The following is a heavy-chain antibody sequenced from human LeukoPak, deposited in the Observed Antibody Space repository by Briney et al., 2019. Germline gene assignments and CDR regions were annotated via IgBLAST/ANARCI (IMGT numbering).Heavy chain of an antibody. CDR1: GFTFSSYS. D-gene: IGHD1-26*01. Sequence: GSLRLSCAASGFTFSSYSMNWVRQAPGKGLEWVSSISSSSSYIYYADSVKGRFTISRDNAKNSLYLQMNSLRAEDAAVYYCARDPGSGSWFDPWGQGTLVTVSS. CDR2: ISSSSSYI. V-gene: IGHV3-21*01. CDR3: ARDPGSGSWFDP. J-gene: IGHJ5*02.